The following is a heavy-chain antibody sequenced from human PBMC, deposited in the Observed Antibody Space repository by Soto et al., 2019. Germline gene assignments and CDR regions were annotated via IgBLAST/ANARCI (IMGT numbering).Heavy chain of an antibody. V-gene: IGHV1-18*01. CDR2: ISAYNGNT. J-gene: IGHJ6*02. CDR3: ARDRGSWYAYYYYYGMDV. Sequence: ASVKVYCKASGYTFTSYGISWGRQAPGQGLEWMGWISAYNGNTNYAQKLQGRVTMTTDTSTSTAYMELRSLRSDDTAVYYCARDRGSWYAYYYYYGMDVWGQGTTVTVSS. D-gene: IGHD6-13*01. CDR1: GYTFTSYG.